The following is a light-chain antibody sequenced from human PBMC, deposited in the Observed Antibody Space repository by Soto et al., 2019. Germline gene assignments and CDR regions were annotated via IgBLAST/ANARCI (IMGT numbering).Light chain of an antibody. Sequence: DIQVAMSPAVLSASVGDRVTITCRASQGISSYLAWYQQKPGKAPKLLIYAASTLQSGVPSRFSGSGSGTDFTLTISSLQPEDSATYYCQQFNTFLPTFGGGAKVDIK. CDR2: AAS. CDR3: QQFNTFLPT. J-gene: IGKJ4*01. V-gene: IGKV1-9*01. CDR1: QGISSY.